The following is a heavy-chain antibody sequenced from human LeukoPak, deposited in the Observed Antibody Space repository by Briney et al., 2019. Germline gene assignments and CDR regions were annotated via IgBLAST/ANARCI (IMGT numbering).Heavy chain of an antibody. CDR3: ARGSGSGWPLDR. Sequence: GGSLRLSCAASGVIVSRNFMSWVRQAPGKGLQWVAIMYAGGTTDYSDSVRGRFHISRDSSNNTLSLQINSLRAEDTAVYYCARGSGSGWPLDRWGQGALATVSS. D-gene: IGHD6-19*01. CDR2: MYAGGTT. V-gene: IGHV3-53*01. CDR1: GVIVSRNF. J-gene: IGHJ5*02.